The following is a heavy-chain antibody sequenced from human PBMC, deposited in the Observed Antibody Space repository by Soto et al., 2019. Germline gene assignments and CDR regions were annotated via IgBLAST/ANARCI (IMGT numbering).Heavy chain of an antibody. CDR2: ITWNSVII. Sequence: EVQLVESGGGLVQPGRSLRLSCAASGFTFDDYAMHWVRQAPGKGLEWVSGITWNSVIIGYADSVKGRFTISRDNAKKYLNLKINSLRAEDTDLYYFAKSQRGYDIQYYYYYMDVWGKGTTVTVSS. D-gene: IGHD3-16*01. V-gene: IGHV3-9*01. CDR3: AKSQRGYDIQYYYYYMDV. CDR1: GFTFDDYA. J-gene: IGHJ6*03.